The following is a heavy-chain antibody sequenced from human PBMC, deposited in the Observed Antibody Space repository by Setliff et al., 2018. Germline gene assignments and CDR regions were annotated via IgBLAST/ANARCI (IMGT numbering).Heavy chain of an antibody. V-gene: IGHV4-61*02. D-gene: IGHD5-12*01. Sequence: PSETLSLTCAVSGGSITSGSYYWSWIRQPAGEGLEWIGRLHTSGSTNYNPSLKSRVTVSLDTSKNQFSLKLTSVTAADTAVYYCARDQWVRSPPLYFSYSMDVWGQGTTVTVSS. J-gene: IGHJ6*02. CDR1: GGSITSGSYY. CDR3: ARDQWVRSPPLYFSYSMDV. CDR2: LHTSGST.